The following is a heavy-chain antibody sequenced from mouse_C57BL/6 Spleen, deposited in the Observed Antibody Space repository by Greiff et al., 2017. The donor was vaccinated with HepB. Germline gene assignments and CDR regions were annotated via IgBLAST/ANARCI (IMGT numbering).Heavy chain of an antibody. CDR2: ISGGGGNT. Sequence: DVKLVESGGGLVKPGGSLKLSCAASGFTFSSYTMSWVRQTPEKRLEWVATISGGGGNTYYPDSVKGRFTISRDNAKNTLYLQMSSLRSEDTALYYCASYGYADGSLDYWGQGTTLTVSS. D-gene: IGHD2-2*01. J-gene: IGHJ2*01. CDR1: GFTFSSYT. V-gene: IGHV5-9*01. CDR3: ASYGYADGSLDY.